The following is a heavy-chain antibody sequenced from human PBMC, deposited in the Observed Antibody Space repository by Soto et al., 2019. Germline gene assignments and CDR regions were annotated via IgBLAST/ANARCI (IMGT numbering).Heavy chain of an antibody. D-gene: IGHD2-2*01. J-gene: IGHJ6*02. CDR3: ARAGGYCSSTSCRNRYYYYGMDV. V-gene: IGHV4-34*01. CDR1: GGSFSGYY. CDR2: INHSGST. Sequence: SETLSLTCAVYGGSFSGYYWRWIRQPPGKGMEWIGEINHSGSTNYNPSLKSRVTISVDTSKNQFSLKLSSVTAADTAVYYCARAGGYCSSTSCRNRYYYYGMDVWGQGTTVTVSS.